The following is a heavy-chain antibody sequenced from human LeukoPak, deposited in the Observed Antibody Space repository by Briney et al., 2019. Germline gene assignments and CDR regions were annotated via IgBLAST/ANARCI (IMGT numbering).Heavy chain of an antibody. D-gene: IGHD2-8*01. CDR1: GFTFSSFA. CDR3: ARESRGVATFDY. Sequence: GGSLRLSCAASGFTFSSFAMSWVRQAPGKGLEWVSVISGDGSSTYYADSVKGRFTVSRDNSKNTLYLRMNSLRAEDTAVYYCARESRGVATFDYWGQGTLVTVSS. J-gene: IGHJ4*02. V-gene: IGHV3-23*01. CDR2: ISGDGSST.